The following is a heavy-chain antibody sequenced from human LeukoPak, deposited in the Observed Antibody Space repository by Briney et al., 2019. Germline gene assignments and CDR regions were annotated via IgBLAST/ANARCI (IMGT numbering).Heavy chain of an antibody. J-gene: IGHJ4*02. CDR1: GGSVNKGPHY. CDR2: ILYSGNT. CDR3: ARHEGSYFDKSGYTFEY. D-gene: IGHD3-22*01. Sequence: PSETLSLTCTVSGGSVNKGPHYWGWIRQPPGKGLEWIGSILYSGNTYYNASLKSRVTISVDTSKNQFPLRLSSVTAADRAVYDCARHEGSYFDKSGYTFEYWGQGIVVTVSS. V-gene: IGHV4-39*01.